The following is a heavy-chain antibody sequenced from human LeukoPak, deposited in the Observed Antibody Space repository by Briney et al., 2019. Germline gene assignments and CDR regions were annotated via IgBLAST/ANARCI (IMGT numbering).Heavy chain of an antibody. V-gene: IGHV1-3*01. Sequence: GASVKVSCKASVYTFTSYAMHWVRQAPGQRLEWMGWINAGNGNTKYSQKFQGRVTITRDTSAGTAYMELSSLRSEDTAVYYCARNTETAIPLPYYFDYWGQGTLVTVSS. CDR1: VYTFTSYA. D-gene: IGHD2-21*02. J-gene: IGHJ4*02. CDR2: INAGNGNT. CDR3: ARNTETAIPLPYYFDY.